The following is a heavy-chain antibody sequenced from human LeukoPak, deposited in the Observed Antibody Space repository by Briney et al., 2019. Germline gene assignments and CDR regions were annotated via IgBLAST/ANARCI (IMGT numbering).Heavy chain of an antibody. CDR1: GGTFSSYA. V-gene: IGHV1-2*02. CDR3: AREIDYYMDV. Sequence: ASVKVSCKASGGTFSSYAISWVRQAPGQGLECMGWLNPNSGGTKYVQKFQGRVTMTSDTSTSTAYMELSGLTPDDTAVYYCAREIDYYMDVWGKGTTVIVSS. CDR2: LNPNSGGT. J-gene: IGHJ6*03.